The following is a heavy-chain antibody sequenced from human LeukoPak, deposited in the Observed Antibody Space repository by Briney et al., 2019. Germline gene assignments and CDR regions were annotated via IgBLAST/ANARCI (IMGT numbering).Heavy chain of an antibody. Sequence: AASVKVSCKASGYTFTSYGISWARQAPGQGLEWMGWISAYNGDTNYAQKLQGRVTMTTATSTSTAYMELRSLRSDDTAVYYCARVGEYCSSTSCYKAGGFDYWGQGTLVTVSS. D-gene: IGHD2-2*02. V-gene: IGHV1-18*01. CDR3: ARVGEYCSSTSCYKAGGFDY. J-gene: IGHJ4*02. CDR2: ISAYNGDT. CDR1: GYTFTSYG.